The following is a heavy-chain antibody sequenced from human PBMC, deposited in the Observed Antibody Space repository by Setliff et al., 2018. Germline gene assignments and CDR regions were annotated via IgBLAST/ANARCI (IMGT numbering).Heavy chain of an antibody. D-gene: IGHD6-19*01. CDR2: INPNSGDT. CDR1: GYTFTSYD. Sequence: ASVKVSCKASGYTFTSYDINWVRQATGQGLEWMGWINPNSGDTSYAQKFQGRVTMTRNTSISTAYMELSSLRSEDTAVYYCARGRRSIAVAGTIRYYYYYMDVWGKGTTVTVSS. CDR3: ARGRRSIAVAGTIRYYYYYMDV. J-gene: IGHJ6*03. V-gene: IGHV1-8*02.